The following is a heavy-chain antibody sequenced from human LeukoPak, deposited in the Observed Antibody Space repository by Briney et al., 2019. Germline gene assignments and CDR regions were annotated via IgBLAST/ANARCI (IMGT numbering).Heavy chain of an antibody. V-gene: IGHV4-39*01. J-gene: IGHJ3*01. CDR2: IYNSGTT. Sequence: SETLTLTCTVSGDSVSSSSYYWGWIRQPPGKGLEWIGSIYNSGTTYYNPSLKSRITISVDTSKNQFSLKLSSVTAADTAVYYCASRKPSSLSWYSFAFDVWGQGTMVTVSS. D-gene: IGHD1-1*01. CDR3: ASRKPSSLSWYSFAFDV. CDR1: GDSVSSSSYY.